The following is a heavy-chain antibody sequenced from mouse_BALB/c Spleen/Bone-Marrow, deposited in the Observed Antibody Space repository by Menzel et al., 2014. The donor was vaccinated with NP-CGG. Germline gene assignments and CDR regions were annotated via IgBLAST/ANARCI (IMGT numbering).Heavy chain of an antibody. CDR2: IDPANGNT. J-gene: IGHJ3*01. V-gene: IGHV14-3*02. CDR1: GFNVKDTY. CDR3: ARLDFFAL. Sequence: VQLQQSGAELVKPGASVKLSCTASGFNVKDTYMQWVKQRPEQGLEWIGRIDPANGNTQYDPTFQGKATITTDTSSNTAYLQLSSLTSEDTAVYYCARLDFFALRGRRTPGTV.